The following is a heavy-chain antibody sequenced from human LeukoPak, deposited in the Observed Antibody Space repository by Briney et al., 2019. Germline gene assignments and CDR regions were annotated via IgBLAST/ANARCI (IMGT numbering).Heavy chain of an antibody. CDR2: ISSSSSYI. CDR1: GFTFSSYS. Sequence: GGSLRLSCAASGFTFSSYSMNWVRQAPGKGLEWVSSISSSSSYIYYADSVKGRFTISRDNAKNSLYLQMNSLRAEDTAVYYCARGGHNSGWYPFDYWGQGTLVTVSS. CDR3: ARGGHNSGWYPFDY. D-gene: IGHD6-19*01. V-gene: IGHV3-21*01. J-gene: IGHJ4*02.